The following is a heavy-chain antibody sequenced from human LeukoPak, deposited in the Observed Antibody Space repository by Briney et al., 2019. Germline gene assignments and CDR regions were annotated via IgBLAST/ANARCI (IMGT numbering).Heavy chain of an antibody. J-gene: IGHJ4*02. CDR3: TTDLGYCSSTSCLYFDY. CDR2: IRAKTNGGTA. D-gene: IGHD2-2*01. V-gene: IGHV3-15*01. Sequence: GGSLRLSCAASGFTFSNAWMNWVRRAPGKGLEWVGRIRAKTNGGTADYTPPVKGRFTISRDDSKNTLYLQMNSLKTEDTAVYYCTTDLGYCSSTSCLYFDYWGQGTLVTVSS. CDR1: GFTFSNAW.